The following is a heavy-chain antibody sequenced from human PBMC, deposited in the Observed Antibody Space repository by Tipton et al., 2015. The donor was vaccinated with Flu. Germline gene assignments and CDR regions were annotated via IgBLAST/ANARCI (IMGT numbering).Heavy chain of an antibody. Sequence: TLSLTCTVSGGSISSSAYCWGWIRQTPGKGLEWIGNIYYSGSTFYNPSLKSRVTISLDKSTNQFSLRLSSVTAAGTAIYYCAIDDFGSSWYGYWGQGSLVTVSS. V-gene: IGHV4-39*07. CDR2: IYYSGST. CDR1: GGSISSSAYC. D-gene: IGHD6-13*01. CDR3: AIDDFGSSWYGY. J-gene: IGHJ4*02.